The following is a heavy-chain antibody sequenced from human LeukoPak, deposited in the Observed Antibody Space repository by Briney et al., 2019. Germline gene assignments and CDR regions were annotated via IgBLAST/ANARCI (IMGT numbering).Heavy chain of an antibody. CDR2: IRSGGTTT. Sequence: GGSLRLSCAASGFTFSDSYMSWIRQAPGKGLEWVSYIRSGGTTTYYADSVKGRFTISRDNAKNSLYLQMNSLRAEDTAVYYCARDPYSSSSYFDSWGQGTLVTVSS. CDR1: GFTFSDSY. V-gene: IGHV3-11*01. D-gene: IGHD6-6*01. CDR3: ARDPYSSSSYFDS. J-gene: IGHJ4*02.